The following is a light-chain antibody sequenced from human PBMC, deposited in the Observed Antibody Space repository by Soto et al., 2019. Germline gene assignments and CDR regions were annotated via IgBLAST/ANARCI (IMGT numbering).Light chain of an antibody. V-gene: IGLV2-14*03. Sequence: QSVLTQPASVSGSPGQSITISCTGTSSDFGGYNYVSWYQQHPGKAPKLILYEVSNRPSGVSYRFSGSKSDNTASLTISGLQAEDEADYYCASYTSSATLVFGGGTKVTVL. CDR1: SSDFGGYNY. CDR3: ASYTSSATLV. CDR2: EVS. J-gene: IGLJ3*02.